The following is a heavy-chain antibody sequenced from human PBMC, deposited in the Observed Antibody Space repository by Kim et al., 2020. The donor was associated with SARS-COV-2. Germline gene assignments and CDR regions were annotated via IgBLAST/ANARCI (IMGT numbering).Heavy chain of an antibody. Sequence: GGSLRLSCAASGFTFSSYWMHWVRQAPGKGLVWVSRINSDGSSTSYADSVKGRFTISRDNAKNTLYLQMNSLRAEDTAVYYCARDSSSLDSYYYYGMDVWGQGTTVTVSS. V-gene: IGHV3-74*01. CDR2: INSDGSST. CDR3: ARDSSSLDSYYYYGMDV. D-gene: IGHD6-13*01. J-gene: IGHJ6*02. CDR1: GFTFSSYW.